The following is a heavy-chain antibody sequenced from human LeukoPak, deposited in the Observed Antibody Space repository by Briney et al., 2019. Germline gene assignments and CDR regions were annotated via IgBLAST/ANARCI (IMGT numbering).Heavy chain of an antibody. Sequence: PGGSLRLSCAASGFTFSSYWMSWVRQAPGKGLVWVSRINSDGSSTSYADSVKGRFTISRDNAKNTLYLQMNSLRAEDTAVYYCARERQQLVPALDYWGQGTLVTVSS. J-gene: IGHJ4*02. CDR2: INSDGSST. D-gene: IGHD6-13*01. CDR3: ARERQQLVPALDY. V-gene: IGHV3-74*01. CDR1: GFTFSSYW.